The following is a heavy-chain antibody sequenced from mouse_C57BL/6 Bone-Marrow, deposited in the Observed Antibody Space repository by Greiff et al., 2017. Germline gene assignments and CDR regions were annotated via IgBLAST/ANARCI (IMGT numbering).Heavy chain of an antibody. V-gene: IGHV1-26*01. CDR3: ARTINYYGSSYRWYFDV. CDR2: INPNNGGT. D-gene: IGHD1-1*01. CDR1: GYTFTDYY. Sequence: VQLQQSGPELVKPGASVKISCKASGYTFTDYYMNWVKQSHGKSLEWIGDINPNNGGTSYNQKFKGKATLTVDKSSSTAYMELRSLTSEDSAVYYCARTINYYGSSYRWYFDVWGTGTTVTVSS. J-gene: IGHJ1*03.